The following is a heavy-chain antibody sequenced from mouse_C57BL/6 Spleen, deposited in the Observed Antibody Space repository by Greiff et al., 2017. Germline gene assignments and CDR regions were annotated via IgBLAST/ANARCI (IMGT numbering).Heavy chain of an antibody. V-gene: IGHV5-4*01. CDR1: GFTFSSYA. J-gene: IGHJ3*01. CDR3: ARGESSLFAY. Sequence: EVQGVESGGGLVKPGGSLKLSCAASGFTFSSYAMSWVRQTPEKRLEWVATISDGGSYTYYPDNVKGRFTISRDNAKNNLYLQMSHLKSEDTAMYYCARGESSLFAYWGQGTLVTVSA. CDR2: ISDGGSYT. D-gene: IGHD1-1*01.